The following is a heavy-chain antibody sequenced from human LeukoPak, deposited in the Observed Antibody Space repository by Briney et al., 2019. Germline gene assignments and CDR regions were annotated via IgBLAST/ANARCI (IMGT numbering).Heavy chain of an antibody. Sequence: PSETLSLTCTVSGGSISSYYWSWIRQPAGKGLEWIGRIYTSGSTNYNPSLKSRVTISVDTSKNQFSLKLSSVTAADTAVYYCARCSGATGTTGEIDYWGQGTLVTVSS. D-gene: IGHD1-7*01. CDR3: ARCSGATGTTGEIDY. J-gene: IGHJ4*02. V-gene: IGHV4-4*07. CDR1: GGSISSYY. CDR2: IYTSGST.